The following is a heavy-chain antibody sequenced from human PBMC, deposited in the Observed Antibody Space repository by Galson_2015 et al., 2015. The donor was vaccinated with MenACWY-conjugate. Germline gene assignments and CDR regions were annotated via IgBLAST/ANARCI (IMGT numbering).Heavy chain of an antibody. V-gene: IGHV4-4*02. J-gene: IGHJ4*02. D-gene: IGHD6-13*01. CDR1: GGSISSSNW. Sequence: SETLSLTCAVSGGSISSSNWWSWVRQPPGKGLEWIGQIYRDGRTDYNSSLKSRLTISVDKSKNQFSLNLNSVTAADTAVYYCARRSRGSSSGTFDYWGQGTLVTVSS. CDR2: IYRDGRT. CDR3: ARRSRGSSSGTFDY.